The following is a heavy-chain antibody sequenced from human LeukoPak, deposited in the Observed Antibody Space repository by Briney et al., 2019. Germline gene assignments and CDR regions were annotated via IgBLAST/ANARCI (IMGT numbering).Heavy chain of an antibody. Sequence: GASVKVSCKASGGTFSSYAISWVRQVPGQGLEWMGRIIPILGIANYAQKFQGRVTITADKSTSTAYMELSSLRSEDTAVYYCARDPHGGYDFWSGYYRPGIGMDVWGQGTTVTVSS. V-gene: IGHV1-69*04. CDR1: GGTFSSYA. CDR2: IIPILGIA. J-gene: IGHJ6*02. D-gene: IGHD3-3*01. CDR3: ARDPHGGYDFWSGYYRPGIGMDV.